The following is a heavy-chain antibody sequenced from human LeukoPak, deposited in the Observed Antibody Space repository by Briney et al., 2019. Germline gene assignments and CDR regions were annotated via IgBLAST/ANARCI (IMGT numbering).Heavy chain of an antibody. CDR3: ARASYYYDSSGYYFKDDAFDI. CDR1: GFTFSSYA. D-gene: IGHD3-22*01. J-gene: IGHJ3*02. CDR2: ISYDGSNK. Sequence: GGSLRLSCAASGFTFSSYAMHWVRQAPGKGLEWVAVISYDGSNKYYADSVKGRFTISRGNSKNTLYLQMNSLRAEDTAVYYCARASYYYDSSGYYFKDDAFDIWGQGTMVTVSS. V-gene: IGHV3-30-3*01.